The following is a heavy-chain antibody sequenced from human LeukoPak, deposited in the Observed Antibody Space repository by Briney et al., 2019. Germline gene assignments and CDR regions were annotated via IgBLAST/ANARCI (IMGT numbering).Heavy chain of an antibody. J-gene: IGHJ4*02. CDR3: VKDLGRYRNNCFDY. Sequence: GGSLRLSCAASGFTFSTYAMNWVRQAPGKRLEWVSLISDSGANKHYAASVKGRFTISRDNSKNTLSLQMNSLRPEDTAVYYCVKDLGRYRNNCFDYWGQGTLVTVSS. V-gene: IGHV3-23*01. CDR1: GFTFSTYA. CDR2: ISDSGANK. D-gene: IGHD1-26*01.